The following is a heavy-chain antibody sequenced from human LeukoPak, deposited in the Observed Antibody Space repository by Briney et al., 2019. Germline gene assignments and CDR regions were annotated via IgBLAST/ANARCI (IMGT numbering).Heavy chain of an antibody. J-gene: IGHJ4*02. D-gene: IGHD2-2*01. CDR2: IKQDGSAK. Sequence: GGSLRLSCVASGFTFSTYWMSWVRQAPGKGLEWVANIKQDGSAKDYVDSVKGRFTISRDNAKNSLYLQMNSLRAEDTAVYYCARGSTAAANFDFWGQGSLVSVSS. V-gene: IGHV3-7*01. CDR3: ARGSTAAANFDF. CDR1: GFTFSTYW.